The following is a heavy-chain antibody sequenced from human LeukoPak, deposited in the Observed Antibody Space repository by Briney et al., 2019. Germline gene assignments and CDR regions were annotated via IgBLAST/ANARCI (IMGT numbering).Heavy chain of an antibody. V-gene: IGHV3-66*01. CDR3: TLGETIDY. J-gene: IGHJ4*02. CDR1: GFTVSSNY. D-gene: IGHD3-10*01. Sequence: GGSLRLSCAASGFTVSSNYMSRVRQAPGRGLEWVSVIYSVDITNYADSVKGRFTISRDKSKNTLYLQMNSLRAEDTAVYYCTLGETIDYWGQGTLVTVSS. CDR2: IYSVDIT.